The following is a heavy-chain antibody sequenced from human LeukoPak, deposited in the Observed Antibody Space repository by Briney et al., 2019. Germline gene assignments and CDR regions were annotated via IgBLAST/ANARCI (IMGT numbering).Heavy chain of an antibody. Sequence: PGGSLRLSCAASGFTFSSYEMNWVRQAPGKGLEWVAFTRYDGSNKYYADSVKGRFTISRDNSKNTLYLQMNSLRAEDTAVYYCAKEVAGYSSGWDGVDYWGQGTLVTVSS. CDR1: GFTFSSYE. D-gene: IGHD6-19*01. CDR3: AKEVAGYSSGWDGVDY. V-gene: IGHV3-30*02. J-gene: IGHJ4*02. CDR2: TRYDGSNK.